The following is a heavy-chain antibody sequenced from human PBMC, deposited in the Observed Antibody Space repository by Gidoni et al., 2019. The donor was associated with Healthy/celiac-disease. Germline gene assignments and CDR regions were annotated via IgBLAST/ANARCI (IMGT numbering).Heavy chain of an antibody. CDR1: GGSVSSGSYY. CDR2: IYYSGST. V-gene: IGHV4-61*01. Sequence: QVQLQESGPGLVKPSETLSLTCTVSGGSVSSGSYYWSWIRQPPGKGLEWIGYIYYSGSTNYNPSLKSRVTISVDTSKNQFSLKLSSVTAADTAVYYCARQGGYDPFFDYWGQGTLVTVSS. J-gene: IGHJ4*02. D-gene: IGHD5-12*01. CDR3: ARQGGYDPFFDY.